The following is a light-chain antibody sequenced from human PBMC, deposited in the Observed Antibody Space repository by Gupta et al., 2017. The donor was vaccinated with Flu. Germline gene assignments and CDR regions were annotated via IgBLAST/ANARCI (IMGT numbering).Light chain of an antibody. CDR3: QQYGSSPYT. CDR1: RTISINY. Sequence: EIVLTQSPVTLSLSPGERATLSCRASRTISINYLAWYQQKPGQAPRLLIYGASRRANGIPDRFSDSGSGTDFTLTIRRLEPEDFAVYYCQQYGSSPYTFGQGTKLEIK. V-gene: IGKV3-20*01. CDR2: GAS. J-gene: IGKJ2*01.